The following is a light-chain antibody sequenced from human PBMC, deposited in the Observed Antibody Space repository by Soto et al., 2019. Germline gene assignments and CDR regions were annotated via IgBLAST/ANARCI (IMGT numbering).Light chain of an antibody. CDR3: SSYTSSNTRQIV. J-gene: IGLJ1*01. Sequence: QSALTQPASVSGSPGQSITISCTGTSSDVGGYNYVSWYQQHPGKAPKFMIYDVSNRPSGVSNRFSGSKSGNTASLTISGLQAEDEADYYCSSYTSSNTRQIVFVTGTKLTVL. V-gene: IGLV2-14*01. CDR1: SSDVGGYNY. CDR2: DVS.